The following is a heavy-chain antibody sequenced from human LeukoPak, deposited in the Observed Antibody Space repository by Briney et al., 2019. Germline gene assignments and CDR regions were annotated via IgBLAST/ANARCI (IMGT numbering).Heavy chain of an antibody. Sequence: SETMSLTCAVYGGSFSGYYCSWIRQPPGKGLEWIGEINHSGSTNYNPSLKSRVTISVDTSKNQFSLKLSSVTAADTAVYYCARGDIVVVVAATKGASWFDPWGQGTLVTVSS. V-gene: IGHV4-34*01. CDR2: INHSGST. J-gene: IGHJ5*02. D-gene: IGHD2-15*01. CDR1: GGSFSGYY. CDR3: ARGDIVVVVAATKGASWFDP.